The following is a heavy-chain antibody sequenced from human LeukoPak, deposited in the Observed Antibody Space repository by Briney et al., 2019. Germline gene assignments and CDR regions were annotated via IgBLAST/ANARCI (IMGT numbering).Heavy chain of an antibody. CDR1: GFTVSSNY. CDR2: IYSGGST. J-gene: IGHJ3*02. Sequence: GESLRLSCAASGFTVSSNYMSWVRQAPGKGLEWVSVIYSGGSTYYADSVKGRFTISRDNSKNTLYLQMNSLRAEDTAVYYCARLEYYVWGSYRSLGAFDIWGQGTMVTVSS. V-gene: IGHV3-66*04. CDR3: ARLEYYVWGSYRSLGAFDI. D-gene: IGHD3-16*02.